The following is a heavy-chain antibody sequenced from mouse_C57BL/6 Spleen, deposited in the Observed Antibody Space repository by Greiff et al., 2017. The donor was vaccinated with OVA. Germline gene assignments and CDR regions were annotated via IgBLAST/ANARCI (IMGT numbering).Heavy chain of an antibody. Sequence: VQLQQSGAELVRPGASVKLSCKASGYTFTDYYINWVKQRPGQGLEWIARIYPGSGNTYYNEKFKGKATLTAEKSSSTAYMQLSSLTSEDSAVYFCARGSNYFDYWGQGTTRTVSS. V-gene: IGHV1-76*01. CDR2: IYPGSGNT. D-gene: IGHD5-1*01. CDR1: GYTFTDYY. CDR3: ARGSNYFDY. J-gene: IGHJ2*01.